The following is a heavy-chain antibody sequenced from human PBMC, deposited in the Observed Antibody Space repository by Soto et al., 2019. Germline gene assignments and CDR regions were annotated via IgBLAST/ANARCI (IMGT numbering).Heavy chain of an antibody. CDR1: GYSFTSYW. V-gene: IGHV5-51*01. CDR3: ARLRPDSSGYYYFDY. D-gene: IGHD3-22*01. J-gene: IGHJ4*02. CDR2: IYPGDSDT. Sequence: LKISCKGSGYSFTSYWIGWVRQMPGKGLEWMGIIYPGDSDTRYSPSFQGQVTISADKSISTAYLQWSSLKASDTAMYYCARLRPDSSGYYYFDYWGQGTLVTVSS.